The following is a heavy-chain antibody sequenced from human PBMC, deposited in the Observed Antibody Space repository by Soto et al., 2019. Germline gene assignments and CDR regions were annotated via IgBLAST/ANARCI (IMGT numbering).Heavy chain of an antibody. Sequence: QVQLVQSGGEVKKPGASVKVSCQASGYTFSDYAISWVRQAPGQGLEWMGWISASTRNTDHAQNFQGRVIMTLDTSTNTAYMELRSMRSDDTAVYYCVRCDCIVGSCYAWWHFDLCGRGTLVTV. V-gene: IGHV1-18*01. CDR3: VRCDCIVGSCYAWWHFDL. CDR2: ISASTRNT. D-gene: IGHD2-15*01. J-gene: IGHJ2*01. CDR1: GYTFSDYA.